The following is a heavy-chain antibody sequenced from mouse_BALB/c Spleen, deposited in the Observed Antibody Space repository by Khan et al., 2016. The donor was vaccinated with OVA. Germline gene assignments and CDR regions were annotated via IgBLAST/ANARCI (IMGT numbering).Heavy chain of an antibody. Sequence: EVELVESGGGLVKPGGSLKLSCAASGFTFSDYYMYWVRQTPEKRLEWVAPISDGGSSTFYPDSVKGRFTISRDNAKNNLDLQMSSRKSEETAIYYCARAGYGGFAYWGQGTLVTVSA. CDR2: ISDGGSST. CDR3: ARAGYGGFAY. D-gene: IGHD1-1*02. V-gene: IGHV5-4*02. J-gene: IGHJ3*01. CDR1: GFTFSDYY.